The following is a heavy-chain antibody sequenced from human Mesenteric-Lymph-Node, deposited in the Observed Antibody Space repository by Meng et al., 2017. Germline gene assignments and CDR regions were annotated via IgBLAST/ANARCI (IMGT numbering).Heavy chain of an antibody. V-gene: IGHV4-31*03. Sequence: QLQASGPGLVKPSQPLSLTCTVSGGSVSGGAYYWSWIRQHPGKGLEWIGYIYYSGSTYYNPSLKSRVTISLDTSKNQFSLNLNSVTAADTAVYFCAREYYDSSGVNWLDPWGQGTLVTVSS. CDR3: AREYYDSSGVNWLDP. CDR1: GGSVSGGAYY. J-gene: IGHJ5*02. CDR2: IYYSGST. D-gene: IGHD3-22*01.